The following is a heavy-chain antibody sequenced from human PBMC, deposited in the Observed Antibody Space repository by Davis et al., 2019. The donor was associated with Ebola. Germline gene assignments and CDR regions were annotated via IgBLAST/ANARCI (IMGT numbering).Heavy chain of an antibody. V-gene: IGHV3-69-1*01. CDR1: GFIFRNYV. CDR2: FGTGGDT. D-gene: IGHD2-2*01. CDR3: ARDRTMPDAFDI. Sequence: PGGSLRLSCETSGFIFRNYVMSWVRQAPGKGLEWVSTFGTGGDTYYADSVKGRFAISRDNAKNSLYLQMNSLRAEDTAVYYCARDRTMPDAFDIWGQGTMVTVSS. J-gene: IGHJ3*02.